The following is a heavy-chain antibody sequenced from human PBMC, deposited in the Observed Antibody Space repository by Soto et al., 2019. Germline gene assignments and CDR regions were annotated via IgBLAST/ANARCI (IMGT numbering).Heavy chain of an antibody. CDR2: ISPYNDDT. V-gene: IGHV1-18*01. CDR3: ARGGYYDSSGSRNYHYYGLDV. J-gene: IGHJ6*02. CDR1: AYTFSSYG. Sequence: QAQLVQSGPEVKKPGASVKVSCKASAYTFSSYGISWVRQAPGQGLEWLGWISPYNDDTKYAQKLQGRVTMTTDTSTRTPYMNLRGLRSDDTAVYYCARGGYYDSSGSRNYHYYGLDVWGQGTTVTVSS. D-gene: IGHD3-22*01.